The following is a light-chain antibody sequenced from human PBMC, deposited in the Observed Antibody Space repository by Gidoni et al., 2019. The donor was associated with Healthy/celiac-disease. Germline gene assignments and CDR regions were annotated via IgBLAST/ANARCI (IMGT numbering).Light chain of an antibody. V-gene: IGKV1-39*01. J-gene: IGKJ1*01. CDR1: QSISSY. CDR3: QQSYSTPRT. Sequence: DIQMTQSPSYLSASVGDRVTITCRASQSISSYLNWYQQKPGKAPKLLIYAASSLQSGVPSRFSGSGSLTDFTLTISSLQPEDFATYYCQQSYSTPRTFXXXTKVEIK. CDR2: AAS.